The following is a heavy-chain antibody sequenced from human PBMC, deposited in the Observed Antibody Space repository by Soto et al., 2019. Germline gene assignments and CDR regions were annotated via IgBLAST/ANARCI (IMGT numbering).Heavy chain of an antibody. CDR1: GGTFSSYT. D-gene: IGHD2-15*01. Sequence: QVQLVQSGAEVKKPGSSVKVSCKASGGTFSSYTISWVRQAPGQGLEWMGRIIPILGIANYAQKFQGRVTITADKSTSKAYKELSSLRSEDTAVYYCARDCSGSSCYPNWFDPWCQGTLVTVSS. CDR2: IIPILGIA. J-gene: IGHJ5*02. V-gene: IGHV1-69*08. CDR3: ARDCSGSSCYPNWFDP.